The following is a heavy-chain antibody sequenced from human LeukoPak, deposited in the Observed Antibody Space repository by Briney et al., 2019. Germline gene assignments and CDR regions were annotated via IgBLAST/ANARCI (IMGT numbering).Heavy chain of an antibody. Sequence: PSETLSLTCTVSGDSISSYYWSWIRQPPGKGREGIGYIYYSGSTNYNPSLKSRVTISVDTSKNQFSLKLSSVTAADTAVYYCARGLGYRAVRGVSNWFDPWGQGTLVTVSS. CDR1: GDSISSYY. V-gene: IGHV4-59*01. D-gene: IGHD3-10*01. CDR3: ARGLGYRAVRGVSNWFDP. J-gene: IGHJ5*02. CDR2: IYYSGST.